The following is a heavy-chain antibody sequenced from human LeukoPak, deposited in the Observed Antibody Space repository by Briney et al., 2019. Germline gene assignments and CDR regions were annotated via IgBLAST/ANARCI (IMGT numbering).Heavy chain of an antibody. CDR1: GFTFSSYA. CDR3: AKEGTPQVSTWYDL. V-gene: IGHV3-30*18. J-gene: IGHJ5*02. CDR2: ISYEGGTQ. Sequence: GGSQRLSCAASGFTFSSYAMSWVRQAPGKGLEWVAVISYEGGTQHYADSVKGRFIISRDNPRNTLYLQMNILRTEDTAVYYCAKEGTPQVSTWYDLWGQGTQVIVSS. D-gene: IGHD3-10*01.